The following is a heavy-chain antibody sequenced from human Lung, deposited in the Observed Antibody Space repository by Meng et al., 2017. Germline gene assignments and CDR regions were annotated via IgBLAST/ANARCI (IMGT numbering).Heavy chain of an antibody. CDR3: VRGSAWVRTGFDP. CDR2: IGHSGFP. D-gene: IGHD6-19*01. J-gene: IGHJ5*02. CDR1: GGSISTGGYY. V-gene: IGHV4-39*01. Sequence: QPELRESGAGLVKPSVALLLTCSVTGGSISTGGYYWSLIRQPPGKGLEWIGGIGHSGFPYYTPSLKSRVAVSLDSSKSQFSLMLTSVTAADTAVYYCVRGSAWVRTGFDPWRQGTLVTVSS.